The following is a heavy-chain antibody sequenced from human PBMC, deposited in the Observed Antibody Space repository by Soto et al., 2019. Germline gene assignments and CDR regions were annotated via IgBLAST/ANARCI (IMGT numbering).Heavy chain of an antibody. CDR1: GYTFTSYY. D-gene: IGHD6-13*01. Sequence: GASVKVSCKASGYTFTSYYMHWVRQAPGQGLEWMGIINPSGGSTSYAQKFQGRVTMTRDTSTSTVYMELSSLRSEDTAVYYCARDRPFIAAAGTAWDYWGQGTLVTVSS. V-gene: IGHV1-46*01. J-gene: IGHJ4*02. CDR2: INPSGGST. CDR3: ARDRPFIAAAGTAWDY.